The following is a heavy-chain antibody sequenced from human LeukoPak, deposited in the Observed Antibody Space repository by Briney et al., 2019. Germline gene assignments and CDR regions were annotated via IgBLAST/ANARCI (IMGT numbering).Heavy chain of an antibody. CDR3: ARVPSTVTTRPEDY. Sequence: GGSLRLSCAASGFTFSSYSMNWVRQAPGKGLEWASSISSSSSYIYYADSVKGRFTISRDNAKNSLYLQMNSLRAEDTAVYYCARVPSTVTTRPEDYWGQGTLVTVSS. D-gene: IGHD4-17*01. J-gene: IGHJ4*02. CDR2: ISSSSSYI. V-gene: IGHV3-21*01. CDR1: GFTFSSYS.